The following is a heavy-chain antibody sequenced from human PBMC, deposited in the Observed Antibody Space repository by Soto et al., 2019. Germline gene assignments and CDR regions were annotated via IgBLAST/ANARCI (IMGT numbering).Heavy chain of an antibody. CDR3: ARGGYGSGSYYNEV. J-gene: IGHJ4*02. CDR2: ISGSGGST. D-gene: IGHD3-10*01. V-gene: IGHV3-23*01. CDR1: GFTFSSYA. Sequence: PGGSLRLSCAASGFTFSSYAMSWVRQAPGKGLEWVSAISGSGGSTYYADSMKGRFTISRDNSKNTLYLQMNSLRAEDAAVYYGARGGYGSGSYYNEVWGQGTLVTVSS.